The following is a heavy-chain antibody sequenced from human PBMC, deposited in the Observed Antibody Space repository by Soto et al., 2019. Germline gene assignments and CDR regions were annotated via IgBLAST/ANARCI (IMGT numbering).Heavy chain of an antibody. CDR3: ARDSGWLHDY. D-gene: IGHD5-12*01. CDR2: ISDSGSRT. J-gene: IGHJ4*02. V-gene: IGHV3-23*01. Sequence: EVQLLESGGGLVQPGGSLRLSCVVSGFTFSSSGMSWVRQAPGKGLEWVSGISDSGSRTYYEDSVKGRFTISRDNSTNTMSLEMNTLQAEDTAVYYCARDSGWLHDYWGQGTLVTVSS. CDR1: GFTFSSSG.